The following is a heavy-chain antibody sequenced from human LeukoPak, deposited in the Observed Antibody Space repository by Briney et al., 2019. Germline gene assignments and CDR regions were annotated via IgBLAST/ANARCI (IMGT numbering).Heavy chain of an antibody. CDR2: IIPILGIA. J-gene: IGHJ4*02. D-gene: IGHD3-3*01. Sequence: SVKVSCKASGGTFSSYAISWVRQAPGQGLEWMGRIIPILGIANYAQKFQGRVTITADKSTSTAYVELSSLRSEDTAVYYCARGLHSGIFGLGDYWGQGTLVTVSS. CDR3: ARGLHSGIFGLGDY. V-gene: IGHV1-69*04. CDR1: GGTFSSYA.